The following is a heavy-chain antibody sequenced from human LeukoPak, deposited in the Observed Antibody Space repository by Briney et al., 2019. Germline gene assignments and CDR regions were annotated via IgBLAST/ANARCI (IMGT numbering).Heavy chain of an antibody. CDR3: AADVPYSGYDYVRYYYGMDV. D-gene: IGHD5-12*01. Sequence: SVKVSCKACGFTFTSSAMQWVRQARGQRLEWIGWIVVGSGNTNYAQKFQERVTITRDMSTSTAYMELSSLRSEDTAVYYCAADVPYSGYDYVRYYYGMDVWGQGTTVTVSS. CDR2: IVVGSGNT. J-gene: IGHJ6*02. CDR1: GFTFTSSA. V-gene: IGHV1-58*02.